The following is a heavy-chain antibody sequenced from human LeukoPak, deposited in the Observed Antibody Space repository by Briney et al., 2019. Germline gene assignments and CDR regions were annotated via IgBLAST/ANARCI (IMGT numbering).Heavy chain of an antibody. V-gene: IGHV3-7*01. D-gene: IGHD2-15*01. CDR2: IKQDGSEE. CDR1: GFKSDDCT. Sequence: GGSLRLSCTASGFKSDDCTLTWVRQAPGKGLEWEANIKQDGSEEYYVDSVKGRFTISRDNAKNSLYLQMNSLRVEDTAVYYCARGGGIWGQGTMVTVSS. CDR3: ARGGGI. J-gene: IGHJ3*02.